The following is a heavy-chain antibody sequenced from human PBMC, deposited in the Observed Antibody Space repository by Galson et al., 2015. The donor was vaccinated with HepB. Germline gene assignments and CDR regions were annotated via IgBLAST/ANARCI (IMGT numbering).Heavy chain of an antibody. CDR1: GFTFSSYA. D-gene: IGHD6-13*01. CDR2: ISYDGSNK. V-gene: IGHV3-30*04. CDR3: ARWAVAAASFDY. J-gene: IGHJ4*02. Sequence: SLRLSCAASGFTFSSYAMHWVRQAPGKGLEWVAVISYDGSNKYYADSVKGRFTISRDNSKNTLYLQMNSLRAEDTAVYYCARWAVAAASFDYWGQGTLVTVSS.